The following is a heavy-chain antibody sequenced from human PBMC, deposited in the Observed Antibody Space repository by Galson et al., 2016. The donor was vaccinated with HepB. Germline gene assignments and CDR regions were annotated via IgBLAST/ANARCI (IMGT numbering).Heavy chain of an antibody. D-gene: IGHD4/OR15-4a*01. Sequence: CAISGDSVSSNSAAWYWIRQSPSRGLEWLGRTYYRSMWYTDYALSVESRITISSDTSKNQFSLQLKSVSPDDAAVYYCARLTALGELRTMVHYYYGLDVWDQGTTVTVSS. J-gene: IGHJ6*02. V-gene: IGHV6-1*01. CDR3: ARLTALGELRTMVHYYYGLDV. CDR2: TYYRSMWYT. CDR1: GDSVSSNSAA.